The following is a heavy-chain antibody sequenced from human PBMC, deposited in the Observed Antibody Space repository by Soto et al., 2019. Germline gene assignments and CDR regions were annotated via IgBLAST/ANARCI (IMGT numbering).Heavy chain of an antibody. D-gene: IGHD2-15*01. V-gene: IGHV4-59*01. CDR2: IYYSGST. J-gene: IGHJ6*02. Sequence: SETLSLTCTVSGGSISSYYWSWIRQPPGKGLEWIGYIYYSGSTNYNPSLKSRVTISVDTSKNQFSLKLGSVTAADTAVYYCARVGCGGSGGSCQQSYYYYGMDVWGQGTTVTVSS. CDR1: GGSISSYY. CDR3: ARVGCGGSGGSCQQSYYYYGMDV.